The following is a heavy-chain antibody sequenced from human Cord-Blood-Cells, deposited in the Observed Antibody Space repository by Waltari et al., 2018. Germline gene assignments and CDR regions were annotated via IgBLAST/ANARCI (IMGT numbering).Heavy chain of an antibody. D-gene: IGHD3-16*01. J-gene: IGHJ4*02. CDR3: TTDLYYFDY. V-gene: IGHV3-15*01. CDR2: IKSKTDGGTT. CDR1: GFTFSNAW. Sequence: EVQLVESGGGLVKPGGSLRLSCAASGFTFSNAWMSWVGQAPGKGLGGVGSIKSKTDGGTTDYAAPVKGRFTISRDDSKNTLYLQMNSLKTEDTAVYYCTTDLYYFDYWGQGTLVTVSS.